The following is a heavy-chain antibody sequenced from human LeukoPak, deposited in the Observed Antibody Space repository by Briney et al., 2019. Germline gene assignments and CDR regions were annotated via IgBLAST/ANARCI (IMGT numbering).Heavy chain of an antibody. D-gene: IGHD4-23*01. CDR3: AREFTPVGSGYSPPGS. CDR1: GYTFSAYY. V-gene: IGHV1-2*02. CDR2: INPNGGTK. Sequence: ASGKLSCKASGYTFSAYYIHGVRQAPGQGLEWMAWINPNGGTKKSAQKLQGRVTVTWDTSISTAYLYLSSLRSDDTAVYYCAREFTPVGSGYSPPGSWGRGTLVTVSS. J-gene: IGHJ5*02.